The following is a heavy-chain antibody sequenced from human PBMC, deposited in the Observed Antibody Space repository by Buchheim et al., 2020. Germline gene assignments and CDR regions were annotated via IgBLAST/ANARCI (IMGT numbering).Heavy chain of an antibody. CDR1: GYTFTDYF. J-gene: IGHJ5*02. CDR3: ARGPYFDTSGYYHSNWFDP. CDR2: INPSGGST. Sequence: QVQLVQSGAEVKKSGASVKVSCKASGYTFTDYFVHWARRAPGQGLEWVGLINPSGGSTDYAQKFQGRVTMTRDTYTSTDFMDLSSLSSDDTAVYFCARGPYFDTSGYYHSNWFDPWGQGTL. D-gene: IGHD3-22*01. V-gene: IGHV1-46*01.